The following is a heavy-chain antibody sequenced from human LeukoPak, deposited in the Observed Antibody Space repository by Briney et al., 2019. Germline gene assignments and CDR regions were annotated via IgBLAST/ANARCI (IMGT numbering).Heavy chain of an antibody. CDR2: ISSSGGST. D-gene: IGHD4-23*01. V-gene: IGHV3-23*01. Sequence: GGSLRLSCAASGFTFSSSAMSWVRQVPGKGLEWVSGISSSGGSTNYADSVRGRFTISRDNSKNTLYLQMNSLRAEDTALYHCAKERSLNGGYSDGYFDHWGQGTLVTVSS. J-gene: IGHJ4*02. CDR3: AKERSLNGGYSDGYFDH. CDR1: GFTFSSSA.